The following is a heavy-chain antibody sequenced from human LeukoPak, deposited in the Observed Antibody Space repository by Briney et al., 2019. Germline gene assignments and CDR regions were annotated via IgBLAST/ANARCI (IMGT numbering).Heavy chain of an antibody. CDR2: IYYSGST. J-gene: IGHJ4*02. Sequence: PSQTLSLTCTVSGGSISSGDYYRSWIRQPPGKGLEWIGYIYYSGSTYYNPSLKSRVTISVDTSKNQFSLKLSSVTAADTAVYYCAREGYSNGSIYYWGQGTLVTVSS. D-gene: IGHD4-11*01. V-gene: IGHV4-30-4*08. CDR1: GGSISSGDYY. CDR3: AREGYSNGSIYY.